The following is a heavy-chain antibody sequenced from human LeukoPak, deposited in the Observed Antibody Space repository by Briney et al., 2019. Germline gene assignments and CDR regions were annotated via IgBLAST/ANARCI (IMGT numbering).Heavy chain of an antibody. V-gene: IGHV4-39*01. CDR2: IYYSGST. J-gene: IGHJ4*02. CDR3: AGQRFGGFYYFDY. D-gene: IGHD3-10*01. Sequence: SETLSLTCTVSCGSISNSIYFWRWIRQPPGKGLEWSGSIYYSGSTYHHPSLKIRFTIPVNAPKNQLSLNLPSVPPSHLAVYYCAGQRFGGFYYFDYWGQGTLVTVSS. CDR1: CGSISNSIYF.